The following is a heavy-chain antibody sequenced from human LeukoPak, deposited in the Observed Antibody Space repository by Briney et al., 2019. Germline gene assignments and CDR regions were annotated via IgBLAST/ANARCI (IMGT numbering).Heavy chain of an antibody. CDR2: IYAGGDR. CDR1: GLTITDNY. J-gene: IGHJ3*02. CDR3: ARTLVGIGTFDAFDI. Sequence: GGSLRLSCAASGLTITDNYMSWVRQAPGKGPEWLSVIYAGGDRYYAHSVEGRFTISRDNSMNTLYFQLNSLRTEDTAVYYCARTLVGIGTFDAFDIWGQGTMVTVSS. D-gene: IGHD3-16*01. V-gene: IGHV3-53*01.